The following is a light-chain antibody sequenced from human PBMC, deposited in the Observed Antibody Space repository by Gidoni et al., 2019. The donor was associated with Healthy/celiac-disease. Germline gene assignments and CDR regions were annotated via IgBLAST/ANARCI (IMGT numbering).Light chain of an antibody. CDR3: QQSNNWPPYT. Sequence: EIVMTQAPATLSVSPGDRATLFCRASQSDSSNLGWYQQKPGQGPRLSIYGASTRATGIPARFSGSGSGTDFTLTISSLQAEDFAVYYCQQSNNWPPYTFGQGTKLEIK. CDR1: QSDSSN. V-gene: IGKV3-15*01. J-gene: IGKJ2*01. CDR2: GAS.